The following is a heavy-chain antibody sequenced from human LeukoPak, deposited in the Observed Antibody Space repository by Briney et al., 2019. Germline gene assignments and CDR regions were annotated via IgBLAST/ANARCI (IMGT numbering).Heavy chain of an antibody. CDR2: IYYSGST. J-gene: IGHJ4*02. CDR1: GYSISSGYY. Sequence: TSETLSLTCAVSGYSISSGYYWGWIRQPPGKGLEWIGSIYYSGSTYYNPSLKSRVTISVDTSKNQFSLKLSSVTAADTAVYYCARRNYYDSSGYYRGFDYWGQGTLVTVSS. CDR3: ARRNYYDSSGYYRGFDY. D-gene: IGHD3-22*01. V-gene: IGHV4-38-2*01.